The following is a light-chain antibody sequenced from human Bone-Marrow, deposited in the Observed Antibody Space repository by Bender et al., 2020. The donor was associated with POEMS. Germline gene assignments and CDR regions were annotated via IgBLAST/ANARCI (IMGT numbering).Light chain of an antibody. V-gene: IGLV1-47*01. CDR3: AAWDDSLSGPV. J-gene: IGLJ2*01. Sequence: QSVLTQPPSASGTPGQRVTMSCSGSWSNIGRDRVTWYQQLPGTAPKLLIYKNNQRPSGVPDRFSGSKSGTSASLAISGLQSEDEADYYCAAWDDSLSGPVFGGGTKLTVL. CDR2: KNN. CDR1: WSNIGRDR.